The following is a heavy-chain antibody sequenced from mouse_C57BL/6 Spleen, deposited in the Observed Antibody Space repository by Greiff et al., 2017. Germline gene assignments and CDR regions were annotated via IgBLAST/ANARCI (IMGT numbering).Heavy chain of an antibody. CDR1: GYTFTSYW. Sequence: QVQLQQPGAELVRPGSSVQLSCKASGYTFTSYWMHWVKQRPIQGLEWIGNIDPSDSETNYNQKFKDKATLTVDKSSSTAYMQLSSLTSEDSAVYYCARGSSGYADWGQGTTLTVSS. CDR2: IDPSDSET. D-gene: IGHD3-2*02. V-gene: IGHV1-52*01. J-gene: IGHJ2*01. CDR3: ARGSSGYAD.